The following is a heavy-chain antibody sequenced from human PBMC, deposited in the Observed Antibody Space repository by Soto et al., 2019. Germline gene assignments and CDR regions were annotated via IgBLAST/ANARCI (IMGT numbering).Heavy chain of an antibody. CDR3: ARENYGSGSYYHHYGMDV. J-gene: IGHJ6*02. CDR1: GGSISSGGYS. V-gene: IGHV4-30-2*01. D-gene: IGHD3-10*01. Sequence: SETLSLTCAVSGGSISSGGYSWSWIRQPPGKGLEWIGYIYHSGSTYYNPSLKSRVTISVDRSKNQFSLKLSSVTAADTAVYYCARENYGSGSYYHHYGMDVRGQGTTVTVSS. CDR2: IYHSGST.